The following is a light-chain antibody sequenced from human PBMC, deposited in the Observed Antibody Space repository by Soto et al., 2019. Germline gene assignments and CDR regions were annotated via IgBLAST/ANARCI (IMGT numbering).Light chain of an antibody. Sequence: EIVLTQSPATLSLSPGERATLSCRASQSVSSYLAWYQQKPGQAPRLLIYDASNRDTGIPAWFSGSGSGTDFTLTISGLEPEHFAVYYCQQRSKWPLTFGGGTKVEIK. J-gene: IGKJ4*01. CDR3: QQRSKWPLT. V-gene: IGKV3-11*01. CDR2: DAS. CDR1: QSVSSY.